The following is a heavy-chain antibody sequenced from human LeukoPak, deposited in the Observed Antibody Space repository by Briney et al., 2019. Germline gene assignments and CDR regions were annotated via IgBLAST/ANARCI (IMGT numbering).Heavy chain of an antibody. V-gene: IGHV1-2*02. CDR1: GYTFSGYY. Sequence: ASVKVSCKASGYTFSGYYMHWVRQAPGQGLEWMGWINRNSGGTNYAQKFQGRVTMTRDTSISTAYMELSRLTSDDTAVYYCARALGRIAAAGTRYFDYWGQGTLVTVSS. D-gene: IGHD6-13*01. J-gene: IGHJ4*02. CDR3: ARALGRIAAAGTRYFDY. CDR2: INRNSGGT.